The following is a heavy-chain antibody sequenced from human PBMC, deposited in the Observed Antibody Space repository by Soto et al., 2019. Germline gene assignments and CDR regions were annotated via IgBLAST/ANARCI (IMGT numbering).Heavy chain of an antibody. J-gene: IGHJ4*02. CDR3: TRRYNNGLYFDS. Sequence: PGGTLRLSCVACGFSLNEHDMHWVRQDTGKWLAWVGRSRNKSYSYITEYHSSVKGRFTLSRDDSRISIFLQMNSLKTEHTALYFCTRRYNNGLYFDSWGQRALVTFSS. V-gene: IGHV3-72*01. CDR1: GFSLNEHD. CDR2: SRNKSYSYIT. D-gene: IGHD6-19*01.